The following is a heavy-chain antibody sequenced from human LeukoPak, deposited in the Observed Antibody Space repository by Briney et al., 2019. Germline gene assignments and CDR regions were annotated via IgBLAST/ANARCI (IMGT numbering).Heavy chain of an antibody. CDR3: ARAPGYNYEYDY. D-gene: IGHD5-24*01. CDR1: GYTFTSYG. J-gene: IGHJ4*02. Sequence: VASVKVSCKASGYTFTSYGISWVRQAPGQGREWMGWISAYNGNTNYAQKLQGRGTMTTDTSTSTAYMELRSLRSDDTAVYYCARAPGYNYEYDYWGQGTLVTVSS. V-gene: IGHV1-18*01. CDR2: ISAYNGNT.